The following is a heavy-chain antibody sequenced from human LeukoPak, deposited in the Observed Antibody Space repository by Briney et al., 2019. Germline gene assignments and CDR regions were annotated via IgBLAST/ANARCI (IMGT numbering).Heavy chain of an antibody. D-gene: IGHD5-18*01. J-gene: IGHJ4*02. V-gene: IGHV3-30-3*01. CDR2: ISYDGSNE. CDR3: ARDTAHDY. CDR1: GFTFSSYA. Sequence: HAGGSLRLSCAASGFTFSSYAMHWVRQAPGKGLEWVAVISYDGSNEYYADSVKGRFTISRDNSKNTLYLQMNSLRAEDTAVYYCARDTAHDYWGQGTLVTVSS.